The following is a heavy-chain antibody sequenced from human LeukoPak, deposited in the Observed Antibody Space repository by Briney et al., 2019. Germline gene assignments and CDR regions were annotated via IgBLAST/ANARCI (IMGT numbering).Heavy chain of an antibody. J-gene: IGHJ4*02. CDR2: IYTSGST. D-gene: IGHD3-10*01. Sequence: SETLSLTCTVSGGSISSGSYYWSWIRQPAGKGLEWIGRIYTSGSTNYNPSLKSRVTISVDTSKNQFSLKLSSVTAADTAVYYCARAFTMVRGVITPYYFDYWGQGTLVTVSS. V-gene: IGHV4-61*02. CDR1: GGSISSGSYY. CDR3: ARAFTMVRGVITPYYFDY.